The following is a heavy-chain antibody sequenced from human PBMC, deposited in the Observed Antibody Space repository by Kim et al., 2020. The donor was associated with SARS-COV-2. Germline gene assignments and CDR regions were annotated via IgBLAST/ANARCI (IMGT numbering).Heavy chain of an antibody. CDR1: GFTFRNAW. CDR3: TTDLHDYGDYDY. D-gene: IGHD4-17*01. Sequence: GGSLRLSCAASGFTFRNAWVSWVRQAPGKGLEWVGRIKSKTDGGTTDYAAPVKGRFTISRDDSKNTLYLQMNSLKIEDTAVYYCTTDLHDYGDYDYWGQGTLVPVSS. CDR2: IKSKTDGGTT. V-gene: IGHV3-15*01. J-gene: IGHJ4*02.